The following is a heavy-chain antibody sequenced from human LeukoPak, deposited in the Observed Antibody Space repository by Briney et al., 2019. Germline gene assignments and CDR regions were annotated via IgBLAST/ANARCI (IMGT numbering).Heavy chain of an antibody. J-gene: IGHJ4*02. CDR3: ARNVGSVLWFGELFD. Sequence: SETLSLTCAVYGGSFSGYYWSWIRQPPGKGLEWIGEINHSGSTYYNPSLKSRVTISVDTSKNRFSLKLSSVTAADTAVYYCARNVGSVLWFGELFDWGQGTLVTVSS. V-gene: IGHV4-34*01. CDR2: INHSGST. D-gene: IGHD3-10*01. CDR1: GGSFSGYY.